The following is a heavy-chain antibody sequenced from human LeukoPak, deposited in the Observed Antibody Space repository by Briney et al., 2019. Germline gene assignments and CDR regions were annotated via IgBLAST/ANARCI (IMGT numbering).Heavy chain of an antibody. V-gene: IGHV3-30*02. J-gene: IGHJ5*02. D-gene: IGHD1-1*01. CDR1: GFTFSRYG. CDR2: IPYHENIE. CDR3: VRTGLLKNWFDP. Sequence: PGGSLRLSCVASGFTFSRYGMHWVRQAPGKGLEWVAFIPYHENIEYHADSVKGRFTVSRDDSKNTVYLQMNSLRAEDTAVYYCVRTGLLKNWFDPWGHGTQVTVSS.